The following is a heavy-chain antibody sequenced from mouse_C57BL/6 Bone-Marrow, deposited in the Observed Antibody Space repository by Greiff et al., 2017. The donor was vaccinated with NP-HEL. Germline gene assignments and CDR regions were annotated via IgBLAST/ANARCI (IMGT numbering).Heavy chain of an antibody. J-gene: IGHJ4*01. D-gene: IGHD2-1*01. CDR3: TYGNYYYAMDY. CDR1: GYTFTSYW. Sequence: EVQLQQSGTVLARPGASVKMSCKTSGYTFTSYWMHWVKQRPGQGLEWIGAIYPGNSDTSYNQKFKGKAILTAVTSASTAYMELSSLTNEDSAVYYCTYGNYYYAMDYWGQGTSVTVSS. V-gene: IGHV1-5*01. CDR2: IYPGNSDT.